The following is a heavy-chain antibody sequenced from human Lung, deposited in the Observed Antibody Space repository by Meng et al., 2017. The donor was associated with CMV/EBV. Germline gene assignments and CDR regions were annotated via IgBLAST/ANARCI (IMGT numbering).Heavy chain of an antibody. V-gene: IGHV3-53*01. CDR3: VRGPLLGWFDP. Sequence: LGGAGGGLSQPGGSLRLSVSASGSTVTSYYMHWVRQAPGKGLEWVSVIYSSGRTYYADSVKGRFTISRDNSKNTVDLQMNTLRAEDTAIYYCVRGPLLGWFDPWGQGALVTVSS. CDR1: GSTVTSYY. J-gene: IGHJ5*02. CDR2: IYSSGRT.